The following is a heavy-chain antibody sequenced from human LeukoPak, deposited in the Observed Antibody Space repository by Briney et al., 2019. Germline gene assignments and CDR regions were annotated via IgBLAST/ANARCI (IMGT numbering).Heavy chain of an antibody. CDR3: AREKGYYGSGSYYKVLNYNWLDP. V-gene: IGHV1-69*05. CDR2: IIPIFGTA. J-gene: IGHJ5*02. Sequence: ASVKVSCKASGGTFSSYAISWVRQAPGQGLEWMGGIIPIFGTANYAQKFQGRVTITTDESTSTAYMELSSLRSEDTAVYYCAREKGYYGSGSYYKVLNYNWLDPWGQGTLVTVSS. CDR1: GGTFSSYA. D-gene: IGHD3-10*01.